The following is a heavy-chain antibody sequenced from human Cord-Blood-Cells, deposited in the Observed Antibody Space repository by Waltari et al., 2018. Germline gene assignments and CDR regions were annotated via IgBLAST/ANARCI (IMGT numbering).Heavy chain of an antibody. J-gene: IGHJ6*02. Sequence: QLQLQESGPGLVKPSETLSLTCTVSGGSISSSSYYWGWIRQPPGKGLEWIGSIYYSGRTYYTPSLKSRVTISVDTSKNQFSLKLSSVTAADTAVYYCARIPYLSSGYYYYYYYGMDVWGQGTTVTVSS. CDR3: ARIPYLSSGYYYYYYYGMDV. CDR1: GGSISSSSYY. CDR2: IYYSGRT. D-gene: IGHD3-22*01. V-gene: IGHV4-39*01.